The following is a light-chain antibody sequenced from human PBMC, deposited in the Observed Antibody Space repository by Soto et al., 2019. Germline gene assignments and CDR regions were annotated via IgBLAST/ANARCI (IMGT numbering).Light chain of an antibody. J-gene: IGKJ1*01. CDR3: QQYGSSGT. Sequence: EIVLTQSPGTLSLSPGERATLSCRASQSVSNNYLAWYQQKPGQAPRLLIYGASNRATGIPDRFSVSGSGTYFALTISRLEPEEFAVYYCQQYGSSGTFGQGTKVDIK. V-gene: IGKV3-20*01. CDR2: GAS. CDR1: QSVSNNY.